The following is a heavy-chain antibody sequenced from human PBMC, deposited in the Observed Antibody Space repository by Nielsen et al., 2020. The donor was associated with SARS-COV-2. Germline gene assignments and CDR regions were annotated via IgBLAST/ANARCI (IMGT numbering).Heavy chain of an antibody. CDR3: ARDGGDYYDSSGYYSDY. J-gene: IGHJ4*02. CDR1: GFTFSSYS. CDR2: ISSSGSTI. Sequence: GGSLRLSCAASGFTFSSYSMNWVRQAPGKGLEWVSYISSSGSTIYYADSVKGRFTISRDNAKNSLYLQMNSLRAEDTAVYYCARDGGDYYDSSGYYSDYWGQGTLVTVSS. D-gene: IGHD3-22*01. V-gene: IGHV3-48*04.